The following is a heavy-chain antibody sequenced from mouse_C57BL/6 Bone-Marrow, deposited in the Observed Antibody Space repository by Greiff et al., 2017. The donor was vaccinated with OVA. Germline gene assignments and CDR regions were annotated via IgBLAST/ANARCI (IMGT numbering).Heavy chain of an antibody. J-gene: IGHJ2*01. CDR3: ARSMILDY. CDR1: GFTFSSYA. Sequence: EVQGVESGGGLVKPGGSLKLSCAASGFTFSSYAMSWVRQTPEKRLEWVATISDGGSYTYYPDNVKGRFTISRDNAKNNLYLQMSHLKSEDTAMYYCARSMILDYWGQGTTLTVSS. V-gene: IGHV5-4*01. CDR2: ISDGGSYT. D-gene: IGHD2-3*01.